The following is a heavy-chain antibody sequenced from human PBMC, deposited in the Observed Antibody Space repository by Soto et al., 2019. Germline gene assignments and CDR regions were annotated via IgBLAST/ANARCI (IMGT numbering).Heavy chain of an antibody. V-gene: IGHV5-51*01. J-gene: IGHJ6*02. D-gene: IGHD5-12*01. CDR1: GYSFITYW. CDR2: IDPADSET. CDR3: ARLGQGGYVQGMDV. Sequence: LGESLKISCKGSGYSFITYWIAWVCQKPGKGLEWMGIIDPADSETKYSPSFQGQVTISADKSINTAYLQWSSLKASDTAMYYCARLGQGGYVQGMDVWGQGTTVTVSS.